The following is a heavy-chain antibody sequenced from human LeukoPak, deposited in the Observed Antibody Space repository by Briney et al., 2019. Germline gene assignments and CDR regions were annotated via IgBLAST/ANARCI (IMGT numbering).Heavy chain of an antibody. Sequence: SEIRCLTCTSTDSSITSYDWSWIRQLPGKGLEWIGYIYYSGSTNYNPSLKSRVTISVDTSKNQFSLKLTSVTAADTAMYYCARLAHGRHDYWGQGTLVTVSS. CDR2: IYYSGST. V-gene: IGHV4-59*08. J-gene: IGHJ4*02. CDR1: DSSITSYD. CDR3: ARLAHGRHDY.